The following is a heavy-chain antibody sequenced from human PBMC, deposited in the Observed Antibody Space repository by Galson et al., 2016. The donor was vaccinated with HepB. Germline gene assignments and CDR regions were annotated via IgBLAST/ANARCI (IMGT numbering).Heavy chain of an antibody. CDR1: GFTFSSYG. V-gene: IGHV3-30*18. CDR2: ISYDGSNK. CDR3: AKWGGSGYDWARLDY. D-gene: IGHD5-12*01. Sequence: SLRLSCAASGFTFSSYGMHWVRQAPGKGLEWVALISYDGSNKYYADSVQGRFTISRDNSKNTLYLQMNSLRAEDTAVYYCAKWGGSGYDWARLDYWGQGTLVTVSS. J-gene: IGHJ4*02.